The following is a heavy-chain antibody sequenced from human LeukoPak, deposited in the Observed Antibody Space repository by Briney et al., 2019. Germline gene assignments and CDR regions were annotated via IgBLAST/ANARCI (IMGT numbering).Heavy chain of an antibody. CDR3: AKDLDSTGSWPPEYFQH. J-gene: IGHJ1*01. V-gene: IGHV3-23*01. D-gene: IGHD3-22*01. CDR2: ISTSSRT. CDR1: GFTFSSYA. Sequence: PGGSLTLSCVVSGFTFSSYAMIWLRQSPGKGLEGVSLISTSSRTHYADSMKGRFTISRDNPRNTLYLQINSLRAEDTAVYYCAKDLDSTGSWPPEYFQHWGQGSLVSVSS.